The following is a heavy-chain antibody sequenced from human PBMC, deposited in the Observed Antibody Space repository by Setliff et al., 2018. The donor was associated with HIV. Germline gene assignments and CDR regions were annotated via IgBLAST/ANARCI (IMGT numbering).Heavy chain of an antibody. CDR1: GYSFGDYW. V-gene: IGHV5-51*01. CDR3: ARHRVDTSMLVVKSPGAFDL. Sequence: GESLKISCRGFGYSFGDYWIGWVRQKPGKGLEWMGIIFPADSDTRVSPSFQGQVSIPADRSTYAAFLQWTSLKASDTGMYFCARHRVDTSMLVVKSPGAFDLWGQGTLVTVSS. J-gene: IGHJ3*01. CDR2: IFPADSDT. D-gene: IGHD3-22*01.